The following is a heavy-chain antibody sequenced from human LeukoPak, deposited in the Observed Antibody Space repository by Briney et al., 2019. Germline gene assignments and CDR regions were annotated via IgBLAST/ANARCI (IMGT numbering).Heavy chain of an antibody. CDR3: ARGMEGIASY. CDR2: ISSSSSYI. J-gene: IGHJ4*02. V-gene: IGHV3-21*01. CDR1: GFTFSNYW. D-gene: IGHD6-13*01. Sequence: GGSLRLSCAASGFTFSNYWMNWVRQAPGKGLEWVSSISSSSSYIYYADSVKGRFTISRDNAKNSLYLQMNSLRAEDTAVYYCARGMEGIASYWGQGTLVTVSS.